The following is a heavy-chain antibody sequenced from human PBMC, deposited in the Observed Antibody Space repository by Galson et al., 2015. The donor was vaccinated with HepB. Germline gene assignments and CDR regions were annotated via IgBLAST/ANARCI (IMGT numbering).Heavy chain of an antibody. D-gene: IGHD6-19*01. J-gene: IGHJ6*02. Sequence: SLRLSCAASGFTFSSSAMHWVRQAPGKGLEWVAVISYDGSNKYYADSVKGRFTISRDNSKNTLYLQMNSLRAEDTAVYYCARDSSGWYISVFYGMDVWGQGTTVTVSS. CDR2: ISYDGSNK. V-gene: IGHV3-30-3*01. CDR1: GFTFSSSA. CDR3: ARDSSGWYISVFYGMDV.